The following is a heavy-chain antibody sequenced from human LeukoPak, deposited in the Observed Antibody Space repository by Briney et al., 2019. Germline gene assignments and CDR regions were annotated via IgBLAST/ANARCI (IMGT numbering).Heavy chain of an antibody. D-gene: IGHD3-22*01. CDR1: GFTFDDYA. J-gene: IGHJ4*02. Sequence: PGRSLRLSCAASGFTFDDYAMHWVRQAPGKGLEWVSGISWNSGSIGYADSVKGRFTISRDNAKNSPYLQMNSLRAEDTAVYYCARATRPYYYHSSGHGYFDYWGQGTLVTVSS. CDR3: ARATRPYYYHSSGHGYFDY. V-gene: IGHV3-9*01. CDR2: ISWNSGSI.